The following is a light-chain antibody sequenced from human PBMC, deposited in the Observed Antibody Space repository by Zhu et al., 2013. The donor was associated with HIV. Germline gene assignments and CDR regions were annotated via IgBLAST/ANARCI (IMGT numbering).Light chain of an antibody. CDR1: SSDVGGYNY. CDR3: SSYAGSNNYV. J-gene: IGLJ1*01. V-gene: IGLV2-8*01. CDR2: DVN. Sequence: QSALTQPPSASGSPGQSVTISCTGTSSDVGGYNYVSWYQHHPGKAPKLMIYDVNKRPSGVPDRFSGSKSGNMASLTVSGLQAEDEADYYCSSYAGSNNYVFGSGTKVTVV.